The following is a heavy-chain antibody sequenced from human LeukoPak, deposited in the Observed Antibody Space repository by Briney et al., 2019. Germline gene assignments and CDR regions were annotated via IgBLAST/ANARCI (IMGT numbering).Heavy chain of an antibody. Sequence: SETLSLTCTVSGYPISSGYYWGWIRQPPGKGLEWIGSIYHSGSTYYNPSLKSRVTISVDTSKNQFSLKLSSVTAADTAVYYCARAHQGYCSSTSCTNWFDPWGQGTLVTVSS. V-gene: IGHV4-38-2*02. CDR3: ARAHQGYCSSTSCTNWFDP. J-gene: IGHJ5*02. D-gene: IGHD2-2*01. CDR1: GYPISSGYY. CDR2: IYHSGST.